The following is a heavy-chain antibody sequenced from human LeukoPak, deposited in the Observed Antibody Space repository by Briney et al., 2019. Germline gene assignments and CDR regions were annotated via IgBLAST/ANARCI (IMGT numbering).Heavy chain of an antibody. CDR2: IYSGGST. Sequence: GGSLRLSCAASGFTVSSNYMSWVRQAPGKGLEWVSVIYSGGSTYYADSVKGRFTISRDNSKNTLYLQMNSLRAEDTAVYYCAREKGYSGPLVRSYYYGMDVWGQGTTVTVSS. CDR3: AREKGYSGPLVRSYYYGMDV. V-gene: IGHV3-66*01. CDR1: GFTVSSNY. J-gene: IGHJ6*02. D-gene: IGHD6-13*01.